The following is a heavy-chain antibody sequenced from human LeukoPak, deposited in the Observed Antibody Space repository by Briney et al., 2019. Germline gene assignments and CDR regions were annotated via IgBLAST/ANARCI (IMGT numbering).Heavy chain of an antibody. CDR3: ARGARGYCSSTSCRKLNWFDP. CDR2: INPNSGGT. D-gene: IGHD2-2*01. J-gene: IGHJ5*02. Sequence: ASVKVSCKASGYTFTGYYMHWVRQAPGQGLEWMGWINPNSGGTNYAQKFQGWVTMTRDTSISTAYMELSRLRSDDTAVYYCARGARGYCSSTSCRKLNWFDPWGQGTLVTVSS. CDR1: GYTFTGYY. V-gene: IGHV1-2*04.